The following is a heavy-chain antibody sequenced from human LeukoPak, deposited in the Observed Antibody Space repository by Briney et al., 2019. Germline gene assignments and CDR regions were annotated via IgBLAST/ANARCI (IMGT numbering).Heavy chain of an antibody. CDR3: AKDYYDSSGYYYYGAFDI. Sequence: PGGSLRLSCAASGFTFSSYWMHWVRQAPGKGLVWVSRIDSDGSSTSYADSVKGRFTISRDNSKNTLYLQMNSLRAEDTAVYYCAKDYYDSSGYYYYGAFDIWGQGTMVTVSS. D-gene: IGHD3-22*01. CDR1: GFTFSSYW. J-gene: IGHJ3*02. CDR2: IDSDGSST. V-gene: IGHV3-74*01.